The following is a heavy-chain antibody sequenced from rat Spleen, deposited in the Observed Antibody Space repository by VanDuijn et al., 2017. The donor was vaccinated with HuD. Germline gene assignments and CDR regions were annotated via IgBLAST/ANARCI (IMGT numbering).Heavy chain of an antibody. V-gene: IGHV5-31*01. CDR3: TQLPGRNLDY. Sequence: EVQLVESGGGLVQPGRSLKLTCVASGITFNNYWMTWIRQAPGKGLEWVASISNTGDTYYPDSVKGRFSVSRDNTKSTLYLQMNSLMSEDTATYYGTQLPGRNLDYWGQGVMVTVSS. CDR1: GITFNNYW. CDR2: ISNTGDT. J-gene: IGHJ2*01. D-gene: IGHD1-4*01.